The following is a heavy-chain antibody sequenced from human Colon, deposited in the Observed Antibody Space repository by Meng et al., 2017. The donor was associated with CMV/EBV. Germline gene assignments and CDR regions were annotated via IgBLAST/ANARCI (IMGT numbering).Heavy chain of an antibody. CDR3: AKDFVGFNGIWDAFDM. CDR1: AFRFRDYA. Sequence: GGSLRLSCAASAFRFRDYAMNWVRQAPGKGLEWVSSIGGTDGKKYYAESVKGRFTISRDNSKNTLYLEMNSLRADDTAVYYCAKDFVGFNGIWDAFDMWGQGTMVTVSS. J-gene: IGHJ3*02. V-gene: IGHV3-23*01. CDR2: IGGTDGKK. D-gene: IGHD2-15*01.